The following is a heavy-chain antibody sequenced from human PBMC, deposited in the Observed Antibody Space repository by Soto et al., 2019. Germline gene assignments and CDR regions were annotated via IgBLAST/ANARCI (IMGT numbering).Heavy chain of an antibody. CDR3: ARGRSSNYDILTGYCNWFDP. V-gene: IGHV1-69*13. CDR2: IIPIFGTA. J-gene: IGHJ5*02. D-gene: IGHD3-9*01. CDR1: GGTFSSYA. Sequence: SVKVSCKASGGTFSSYAISWVRQAPGQGLEWMGGIIPIFGTANYAQKFQGRVTITADESTSTAYMELSSLRSEDTAVYYCARGRSSNYDILTGYCNWFDPWGQGTLVTVSS.